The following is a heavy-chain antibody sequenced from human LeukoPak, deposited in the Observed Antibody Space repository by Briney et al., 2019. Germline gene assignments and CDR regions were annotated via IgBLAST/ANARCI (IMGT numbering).Heavy chain of an antibody. CDR1: GYTFTCYY. D-gene: IGHD5-12*01. J-gene: IGHJ4*02. Sequence: ASVKVSCKASGYTFTCYYMHWGRQAPGQGLEWMGWINPNSGGTNYAQKFQGRVTMTRDTSISTAYMELSRLRSDDTAVYYCARVDIVATTVDYWGQGTLVTVSS. CDR2: INPNSGGT. V-gene: IGHV1-2*02. CDR3: ARVDIVATTVDY.